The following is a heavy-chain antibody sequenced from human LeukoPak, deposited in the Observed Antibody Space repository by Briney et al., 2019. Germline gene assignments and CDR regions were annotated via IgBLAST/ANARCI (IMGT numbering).Heavy chain of an antibody. V-gene: IGHV4-39*01. CDR1: GDSISRSGYY. Sequence: PSETLSLTCTVSGDSISRSGYYWGWLRQPPGKGLEWIESIFYTGSTYFNPSLKSRATISGGTSTNQFSLNLYSVTDADTAVYYCARRPSPPDAFDIWGQGTMVTVSS. J-gene: IGHJ3*02. CDR2: IFYTGST. CDR3: ARRPSPPDAFDI.